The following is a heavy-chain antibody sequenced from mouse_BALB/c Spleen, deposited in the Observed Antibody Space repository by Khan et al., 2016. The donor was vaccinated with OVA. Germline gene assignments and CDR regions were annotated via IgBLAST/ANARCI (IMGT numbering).Heavy chain of an antibody. Sequence: EVQRVESGGGLVQPGGSLKLSCAASGFTFSSFGMSWVRQTPDKRLELVATINSNGGRTYYPDSVKGRFTISRDNAKNTLYLQMSSLKSEDTAMYYCARKARTINWGQGTTLTVSS. V-gene: IGHV5-6-3*01. CDR2: INSNGGRT. J-gene: IGHJ2*01. CDR1: GFTFSSFG. CDR3: ARKARTIN.